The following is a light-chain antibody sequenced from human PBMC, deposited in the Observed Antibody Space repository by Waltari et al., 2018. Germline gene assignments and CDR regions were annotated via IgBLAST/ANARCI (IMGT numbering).Light chain of an antibody. CDR1: QSISTY. J-gene: IGKJ2*01. CDR2: AAS. CDR3: QQSYSTPRT. Sequence: DIQMTQSPSSLSTSVGDRVTITCRASQSISTYLNGYQQKPGKAPKLLIYAASSLQSGVPSRFSGSGSGTDFTLTISSLQPEDFVTYYCQQSYSTPRTFGQGTRLEIK. V-gene: IGKV1-39*01.